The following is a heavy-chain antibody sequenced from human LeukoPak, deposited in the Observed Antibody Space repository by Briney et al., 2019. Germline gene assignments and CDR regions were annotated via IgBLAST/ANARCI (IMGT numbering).Heavy chain of an antibody. V-gene: IGHV1-8*03. CDR2: MNPNSGNT. CDR1: GYPFPSYD. Sequence: ASVKVSFKASGYPFPSYDINWGRPATGQGLGWMGWMNPNSGNTGYAQKFQGRVTITRNTSISTAYMELSSLRSEDTAVYYCARGFGTYSSSWYYYYMDVWGKGTTVTVSS. D-gene: IGHD6-13*01. CDR3: ARGFGTYSSSWYYYYMDV. J-gene: IGHJ6*03.